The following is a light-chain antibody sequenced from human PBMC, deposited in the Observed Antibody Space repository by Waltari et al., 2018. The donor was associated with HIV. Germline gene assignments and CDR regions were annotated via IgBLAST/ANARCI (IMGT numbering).Light chain of an antibody. J-gene: IGKJ1*01. Sequence: RNDLSWFQMKPGTAPKLLIYASTILQTGVPPRFSGSASGTDFTLTISNLQSEDFATYFCLQDFSYPWTFGQGTKVE. CDR3: LQDFSYPWT. V-gene: IGKV1-6*01. CDR2: AST. CDR1: RND.